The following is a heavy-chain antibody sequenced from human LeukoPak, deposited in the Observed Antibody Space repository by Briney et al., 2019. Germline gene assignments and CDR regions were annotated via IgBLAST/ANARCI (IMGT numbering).Heavy chain of an antibody. J-gene: IGHJ4*02. CDR2: TSGSGVNT. Sequence: GGSLRLSCAVSGFTLSSYAMTWVRQAPGKGLEWVSATSGSGVNTYYADSVKGRFTISRDNSKNTLYLQMNSLRAEDTAVYFCAKEETTSSGWYGDFDYWGQGTLVTVSS. CDR3: AKEETTSSGWYGDFDY. D-gene: IGHD6-19*01. CDR1: GFTLSSYA. V-gene: IGHV3-23*01.